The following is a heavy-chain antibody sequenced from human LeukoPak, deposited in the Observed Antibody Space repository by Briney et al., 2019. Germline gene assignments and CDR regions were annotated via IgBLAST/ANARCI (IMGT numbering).Heavy chain of an antibody. J-gene: IGHJ5*02. CDR2: IYYSGST. CDR1: GGSISSSSYY. V-gene: IGHV4-39*01. Sequence: SETLSLTCTVSGGSISSSSYYWGWLRQPPGKGLEWIGSIYYSGSTYYNPSLKSRVTISVDTSKNQFSLKLSSVTAADTAVYYCARRESYNWFDPWGQGTLVTVSS. CDR3: ARRESYNWFDP.